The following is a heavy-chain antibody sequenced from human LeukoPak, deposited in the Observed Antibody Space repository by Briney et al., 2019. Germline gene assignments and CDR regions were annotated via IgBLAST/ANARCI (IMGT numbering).Heavy chain of an antibody. CDR2: IIPIFGTA. J-gene: IGHJ4*02. Sequence: SVKVSCKASGGTFSSYAISWVRQAPGQGLEWMGGIIPIFGTANYAQKFQGRVTITTDESTGTAYMELSSLRSEDTAVYYCARGRSSTSCFDYWGQGTLVTVSS. V-gene: IGHV1-69*05. D-gene: IGHD2-2*01. CDR1: GGTFSSYA. CDR3: ARGRSSTSCFDY.